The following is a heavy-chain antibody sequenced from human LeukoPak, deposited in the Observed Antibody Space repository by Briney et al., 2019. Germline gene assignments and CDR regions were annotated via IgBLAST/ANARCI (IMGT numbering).Heavy chain of an antibody. CDR3: ARGRTGAAGGLDC. CDR1: GGSISSGTYY. CDR2: IYFSGSA. V-gene: IGHV4-31*03. Sequence: SQTLSLTCTVSGGSISSGTYYWSWIRQHPGKGLEWIGYIYFSGSAYSNPSLKSRVIISVDTSENQFSLKLSSVTAADTAVYYCARGRTGAAGGLDCWGQGTLVAVSS. J-gene: IGHJ4*02. D-gene: IGHD6-13*01.